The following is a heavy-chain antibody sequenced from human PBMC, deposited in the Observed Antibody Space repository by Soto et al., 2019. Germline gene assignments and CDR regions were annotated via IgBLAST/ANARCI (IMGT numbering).Heavy chain of an antibody. D-gene: IGHD6-13*01. V-gene: IGHV4-30-4*01. CDR3: ARVAAAEGDYGMDV. CDR2: IYYSGST. J-gene: IGHJ6*02. Sequence: KTSETLSLTCTFSGGSIISGDYYWSWIRQPPGKGLEWIGYIYYSGSTYYNPSLKSRVTISVDTSKNQFSLKLSSVTAADTAVYYCARVAAAEGDYGMDVWGQGTTVTVSS. CDR1: GGSIISGDYY.